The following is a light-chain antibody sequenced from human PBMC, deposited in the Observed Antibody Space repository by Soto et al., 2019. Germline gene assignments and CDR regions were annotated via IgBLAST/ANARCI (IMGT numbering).Light chain of an antibody. CDR1: QSINNY. J-gene: IGKJ1*01. V-gene: IGKV1-39*01. CDR3: QHSYNLPRK. CDR2: AAS. Sequence: DIQLTQSPSSLSAFVGDRVTITCLASQSINNYLNWYQQTPGKAPKLLIYAASTLQSGVPSRFSGSGSGTDLTLSIGSLQREDFATYYCQHSYNLPRKFGKRTKVDI.